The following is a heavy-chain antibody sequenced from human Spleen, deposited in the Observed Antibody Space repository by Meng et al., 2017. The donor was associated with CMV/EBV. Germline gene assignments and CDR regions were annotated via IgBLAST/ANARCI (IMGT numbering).Heavy chain of an antibody. CDR1: GGSISSSSYY. Sequence: GSLRLSCTVSGGSISSSSYYWGWIRQPPGKGLEWIGSIYYSGNTYYNPSLKSRVTISVDTSKNQFSLKLSSVTAADTAVYYCARPRGWYFVNWGQGTLVTVSS. V-gene: IGHV4-39*07. CDR3: ARPRGWYFVN. J-gene: IGHJ4*02. D-gene: IGHD6-19*01. CDR2: IYYSGNT.